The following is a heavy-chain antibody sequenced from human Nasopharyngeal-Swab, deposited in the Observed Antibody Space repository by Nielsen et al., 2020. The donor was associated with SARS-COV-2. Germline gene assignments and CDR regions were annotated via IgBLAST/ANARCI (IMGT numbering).Heavy chain of an antibody. J-gene: IGHJ6*02. Sequence: SVKVSCKASGGTFSSYAISWVRQAPGQGLEWMGGIIPIFGTANYAQKFQGSVTITADKSTSTAYMELSSLRSEDTAVYYCARDSSDSYYGMDVWGQGTTVTVSS. CDR1: GGTFSSYA. CDR2: IIPIFGTA. V-gene: IGHV1-69*06. CDR3: ARDSSDSYYGMDV.